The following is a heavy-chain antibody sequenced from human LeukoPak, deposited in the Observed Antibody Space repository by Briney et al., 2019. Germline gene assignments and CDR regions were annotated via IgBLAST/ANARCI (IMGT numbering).Heavy chain of an antibody. J-gene: IGHJ4*02. CDR2: IYPGDSDT. CDR3: ASALAGYYFDY. CDR1: GYSFNTYW. Sequence: GESLKISCKGSGYSFNTYWIAWVRQMPGKGLEWMGIIYPGDSDTRYSPSFQGQVTISADKSISTAYLQWSSLKASDTAMYYCASALAGYYFDYWGQGTLVTVSS. V-gene: IGHV5-51*01.